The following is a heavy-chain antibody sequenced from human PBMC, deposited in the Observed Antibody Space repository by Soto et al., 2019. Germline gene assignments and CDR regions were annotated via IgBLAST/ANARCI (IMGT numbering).Heavy chain of an antibody. CDR1: GFTFSSHA. CDR3: AKGGLRFSPHGMDV. D-gene: IGHD3-3*01. CDR2: ISGSGGST. V-gene: IGHV3-23*01. J-gene: IGHJ6*02. Sequence: GGSLRLSCAASGFTFSSHAMSWVRQAPGKGLEWVSAISGSGGSTYYADSVKGRFTISRDNSKNTLYLQMNSLRAEDTAVYYCAKGGLRFSPHGMDVWGQGTTVTVSS.